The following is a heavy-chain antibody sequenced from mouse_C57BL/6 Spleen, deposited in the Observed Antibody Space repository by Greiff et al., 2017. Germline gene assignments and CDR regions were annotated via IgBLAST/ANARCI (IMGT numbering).Heavy chain of an antibody. CDR2: ISSGSSTI. V-gene: IGHV5-17*01. J-gene: IGHJ1*03. CDR1: GFTFSDYG. Sequence: EVKLVESGGGLVKPGGSLKLSCAASGFTFSDYGMHWVRQAPEKGLEWVAYISSGSSTIYYADTVKGRFTISRDNAKNTLFLQMTSLRAEDTAMYYCARGRGRSCWYFDVWGTGTTVTVSS. CDR3: ARGRGRSCWYFDV.